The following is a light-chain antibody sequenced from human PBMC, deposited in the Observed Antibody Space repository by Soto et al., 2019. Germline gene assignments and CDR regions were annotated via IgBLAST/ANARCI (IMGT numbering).Light chain of an antibody. CDR1: QTVSSK. Sequence: IVMTQSPATLSVSPGERATLSCRASQTVSSKLAWYQHKPGQAPRLLIYDTSNRATGIPARFSGSGSGTDFTLTISSLEPEDFAVYYCHQRKSWPRTFGQGTKVDI. J-gene: IGKJ1*01. CDR2: DTS. V-gene: IGKV3-11*01. CDR3: HQRKSWPRT.